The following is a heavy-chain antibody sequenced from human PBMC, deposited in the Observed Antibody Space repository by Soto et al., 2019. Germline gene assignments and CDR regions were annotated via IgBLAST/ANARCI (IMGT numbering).Heavy chain of an antibody. J-gene: IGHJ5*02. D-gene: IGHD2-2*01. CDR3: ARVVQGAEAWFGP. Sequence: ASVKVSCKTSGHTFSNYGITWVRQAPGQPLEWLGWISLYSDGTNYAQKFQGRVSMTTDTSTTTAYMELRSLRSDDTAVYYCARVVQGAEAWFGPWGQGTLVTVSS. CDR1: GHTFSNYG. V-gene: IGHV1-18*01. CDR2: ISLYSDGT.